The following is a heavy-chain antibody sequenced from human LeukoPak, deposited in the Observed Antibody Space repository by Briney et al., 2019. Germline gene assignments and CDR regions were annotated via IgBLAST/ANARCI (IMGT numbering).Heavy chain of an antibody. CDR2: VYYSGST. CDR1: GASIYSGDDY. CDR3: ARDPIAAAEPIDF. D-gene: IGHD6-13*01. J-gene: IGHJ4*02. Sequence: SETLSLTCTVSGASIYSGDDYWSWLRQPPGKGLEWIGYVYYSGSTHCNPSLKSRVTMSVDTSKNQFSLQLSYVTAADTAVYYCARDPIAAAEPIDFWGQGILVTVSS. V-gene: IGHV4-30-4*01.